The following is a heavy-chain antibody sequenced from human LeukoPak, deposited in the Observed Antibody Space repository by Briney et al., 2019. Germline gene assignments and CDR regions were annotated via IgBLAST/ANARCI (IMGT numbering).Heavy chain of an antibody. Sequence: GSVKVSCKASGYTFTGYYIHWVRQAPGQGLEWMGWINPNSGGTNYAQKFQGRVTMTRDTSISRAYMELRRLRSDDTAVYYCARSPRTIAARPFDYWGQGTLVTVSS. V-gene: IGHV1-2*02. D-gene: IGHD6-6*01. CDR2: INPNSGGT. CDR1: GYTFTGYY. J-gene: IGHJ4*02. CDR3: ARSPRTIAARPFDY.